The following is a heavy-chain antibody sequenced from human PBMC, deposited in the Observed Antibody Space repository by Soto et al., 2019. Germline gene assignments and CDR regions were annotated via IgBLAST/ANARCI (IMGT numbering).Heavy chain of an antibody. V-gene: IGHV4-30-2*01. CDR3: ARHGRFDRGYSYGSSFDD. D-gene: IGHD5-18*01. Sequence: SETLSLTCAVSGGSISSCGYSWSWIRQPPGKGLEWIGYIYHSGSTYYNPSLKSRVTISVDRSKNQFSLKLSSVTAADTAVYYCARHGRFDRGYSYGSSFDDWGQGTLVTVS. CDR1: GGSISSCGYS. CDR2: IYHSGST. J-gene: IGHJ4*02.